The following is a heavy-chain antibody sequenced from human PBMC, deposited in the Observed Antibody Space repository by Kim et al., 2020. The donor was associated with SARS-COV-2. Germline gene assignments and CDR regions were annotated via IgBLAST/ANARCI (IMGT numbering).Heavy chain of an antibody. CDR1: GGSISSSSYY. D-gene: IGHD3-22*01. CDR3: ARHVGITMIVVVIRGWFAP. V-gene: IGHV4-39*01. CDR2: IYYSGSI. Sequence: SETLSLTCTVSGGSISSSSYYWGWIRQPPGKGLEWIGSIYYSGSIYYNPSLKSRVTISVDTSKNQFSLKLSSVTAADTAVYYCARHVGITMIVVVIRGWFAPWGQGTLVTVSS. J-gene: IGHJ5*02.